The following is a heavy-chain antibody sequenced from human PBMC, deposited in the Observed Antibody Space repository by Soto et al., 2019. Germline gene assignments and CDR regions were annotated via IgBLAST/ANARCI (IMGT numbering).Heavy chain of an antibody. CDR3: VKFRGRAYPYYYMDV. V-gene: IGHV3-23*01. CDR2: GGSGGSR. J-gene: IGHJ6*03. D-gene: IGHD3-10*01. CDR1: GVTVCTYG. Sequence: PWGSPRLSCVTCGVTVCTYGMAGVRQEPGKGLEWVSYGGSGGSRYYAESVKGRFTISRDNSKNTLSLEMNSLRAEDTATYYCVKFRGRAYPYYYMDVWGKGTTVTVSS.